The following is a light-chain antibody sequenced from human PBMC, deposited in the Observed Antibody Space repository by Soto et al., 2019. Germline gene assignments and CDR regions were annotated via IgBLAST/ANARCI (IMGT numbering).Light chain of an antibody. J-gene: IGKJ1*01. CDR1: QSLLHSNGYNY. V-gene: IGKV2-28*01. CDR2: LGS. Sequence: DIVMTQSPLSLPVTPGYPASISCRSSQSLLHSNGYNYLDWYLQKPGQSPQLLIYLGSNRASGVPDRFSGSGSGTDFTLKISRVEAEDVGVYYCMQALQTAWTFGQGTKVDIK. CDR3: MQALQTAWT.